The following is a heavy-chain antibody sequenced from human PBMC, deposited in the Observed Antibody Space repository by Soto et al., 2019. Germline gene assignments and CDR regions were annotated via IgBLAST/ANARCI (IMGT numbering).Heavy chain of an antibody. CDR1: GFTFSTYA. D-gene: IGHD4-17*01. CDR2: ITGSGGRT. Sequence: EVQLLESGGGLVQPGGSLRLSCAASGFTFSTYAMIWVRQAPGKGLEWVSVITGSGGRTYYADSVKGRFTISRDTSKKTLFLQMNSRRAEDTAVYYGAKERYGYYGGIEYWGQGTMVTVSS. V-gene: IGHV3-23*01. J-gene: IGHJ4*02. CDR3: AKERYGYYGGIEY.